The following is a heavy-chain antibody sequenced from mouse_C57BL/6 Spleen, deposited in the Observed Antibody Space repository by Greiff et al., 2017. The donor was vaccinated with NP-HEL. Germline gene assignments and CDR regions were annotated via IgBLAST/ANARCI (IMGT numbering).Heavy chain of an antibody. CDR1: GYAFSSYW. CDR3: ARALRYEDWYFDV. D-gene: IGHD1-1*01. V-gene: IGHV1-80*01. Sequence: LQQSGASVKISCKASGYAFSSYWMNWVKQRPGKGLEWIGQIYPGDGDTNYNGKFKGKATLTADKSSSTAYMQLSSLTSEDSAVYFCARALRYEDWYFDVWGTGTTVTVSS. CDR2: IYPGDGDT. J-gene: IGHJ1*03.